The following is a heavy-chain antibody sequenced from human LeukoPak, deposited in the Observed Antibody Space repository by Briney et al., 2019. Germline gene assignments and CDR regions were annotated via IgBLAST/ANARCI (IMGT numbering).Heavy chain of an antibody. V-gene: IGHV4-39*01. CDR3: ASIPGIAAAGTFDY. CDR2: IYYSGST. CDR1: GGSISSSSYY. J-gene: IGHJ4*02. Sequence: SETLSLTCTVSGGSISSSSYYWGWIRQPPGKGLEWIGSIYYSGSTYYNPSLKSRVTISVDTSKNQFSLKLSSVTAADTAVYYCASIPGIAAAGTFDYWGQGTLVTVSS. D-gene: IGHD6-13*01.